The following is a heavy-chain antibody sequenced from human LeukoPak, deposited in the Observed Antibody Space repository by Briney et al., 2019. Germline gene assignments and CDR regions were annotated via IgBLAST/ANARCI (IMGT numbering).Heavy chain of an antibody. D-gene: IGHD2-15*01. CDR2: IKQDGSEK. V-gene: IGHV3-7*01. J-gene: IGHJ4*02. CDR3: AKDLAVVAATNPLDY. CDR1: GFTFSSYW. Sequence: PGGSLRLSCAASGFTFSSYWMSWVRQAPGKGLEWVANIKQDGSEKYYVDSVKGRFTISRDNAKNSLYLEMNSLRAEDTAVYYCAKDLAVVAATNPLDYWGQGTLVTVSS.